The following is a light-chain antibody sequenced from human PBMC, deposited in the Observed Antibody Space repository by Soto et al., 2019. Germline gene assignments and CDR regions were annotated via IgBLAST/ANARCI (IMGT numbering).Light chain of an antibody. CDR3: QKYNSAPRLT. CDR1: QGISNY. J-gene: IGKJ3*01. CDR2: GAS. V-gene: IGKV1-27*01. Sequence: DIQMTQSPSSLSASVGDRVTITCRASQGISNYLAWYQQKPGKVPKLLIYGASTLQSGVPSRFSGSGSGTDFTLTISSLQPEDVATYYCQKYNSAPRLTFGPGTKVDIK.